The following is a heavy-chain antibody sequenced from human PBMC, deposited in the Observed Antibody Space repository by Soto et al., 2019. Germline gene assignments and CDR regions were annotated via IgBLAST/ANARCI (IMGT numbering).Heavy chain of an antibody. Sequence: PSEILSLTCTVSGGSISSYYWSWIRQPPGKGLEWIGYIYYSGSTNYNPSLKSRVTISVDTSKNQFSLKLSSVTAADTAVYYCARDLGDYDLTSCGMDVWGQGTTVPVS. J-gene: IGHJ6*02. CDR3: ARDLGDYDLTSCGMDV. V-gene: IGHV4-59*01. D-gene: IGHD4-17*01. CDR2: IYYSGST. CDR1: GGSISSYY.